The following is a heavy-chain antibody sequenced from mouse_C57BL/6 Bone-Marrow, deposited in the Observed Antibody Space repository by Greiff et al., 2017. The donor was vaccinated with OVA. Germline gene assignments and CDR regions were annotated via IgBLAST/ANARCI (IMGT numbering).Heavy chain of an antibody. CDR3: ARRRGHYGSRGSYFDY. V-gene: IGHV1-80*01. CDR1: GYAFSSYW. CDR2: IYPGDGDT. Sequence: VQLQQSGAELVKPGASVKISCKASGYAFSSYWMNWVKQRPGKGLEWIGQIYPGDGDTNYNGKFKGKAKLTADKSSSTADLQLSSLTSEDSAVYFCARRRGHYGSRGSYFDYWGKGTTLTVSS. D-gene: IGHD1-1*01. J-gene: IGHJ2*01.